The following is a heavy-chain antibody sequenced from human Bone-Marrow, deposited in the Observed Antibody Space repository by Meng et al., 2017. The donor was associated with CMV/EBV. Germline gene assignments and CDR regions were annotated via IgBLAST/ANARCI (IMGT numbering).Heavy chain of an antibody. Sequence: SETLSLTCNVSGSSISSGYYWGWTRQPPGKGLEWIGSIYHSGSTYYNPSLKSRVTISVDTSKNQFTLKLSPVTAADTAVYYCARGGNVYGTRSVTTYYYYGMDVWGQGNTVTVSS. CDR2: IYHSGST. D-gene: IGHD4-11*01. CDR1: GSSISSGYY. V-gene: IGHV4-38-2*02. CDR3: ARGGNVYGTRSVTTYYYYGMDV. J-gene: IGHJ6*02.